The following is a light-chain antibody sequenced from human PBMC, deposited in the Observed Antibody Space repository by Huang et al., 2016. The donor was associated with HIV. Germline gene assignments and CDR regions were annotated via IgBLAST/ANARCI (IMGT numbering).Light chain of an antibody. Sequence: DIVMTQSPDSLAVSLGERATINCKSSQSVLYSSNSKNYLAWYQQKPGQPPKLLIYCASTRESGVPERFSGSGSGTDFTLTISSLQAEDVAVYYCQQYYSTSWTFGQGTKVEIK. CDR1: QSVLYSSNSKNY. V-gene: IGKV4-1*01. J-gene: IGKJ1*01. CDR2: CAS. CDR3: QQYYSTSWT.